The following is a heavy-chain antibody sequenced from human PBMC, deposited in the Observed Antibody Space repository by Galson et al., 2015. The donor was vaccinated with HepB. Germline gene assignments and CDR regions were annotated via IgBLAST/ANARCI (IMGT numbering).Heavy chain of an antibody. V-gene: IGHV1-18*01. CDR3: ARDREEDDSSAYDY. CDR2: TSAYNGNT. J-gene: IGHJ4*02. D-gene: IGHD3-22*01. Sequence: SVKVSCKASGYTFTSYGINWVRQAPGQGLEWMGWTSAYNGNTNYAQKIQGSVTMTTDTSTSTAYMELRSLRSDDTAVCYCARDREEDDSSAYDYWGQGTLVTVSS. CDR1: GYTFTSYG.